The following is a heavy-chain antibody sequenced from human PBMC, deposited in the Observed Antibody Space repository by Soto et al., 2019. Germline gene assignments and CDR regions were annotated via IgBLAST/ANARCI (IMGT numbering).Heavy chain of an antibody. CDR1: VYTFTSYD. V-gene: IGHV1-8*01. CDR2: MNPNSGNT. CDR3: AKSAGATTSYGMDV. J-gene: IGHJ6*02. Sequence: XSVKVSCKGSVYTFTSYDINWVRQATGQGLEWMGWMNPNSGNTGYTQKFQGRVTMTRNTSISTAYMELSSLRSEDTAVYYCAKSAGATTSYGMDVWGQGTPVTVSS. D-gene: IGHD4-17*01.